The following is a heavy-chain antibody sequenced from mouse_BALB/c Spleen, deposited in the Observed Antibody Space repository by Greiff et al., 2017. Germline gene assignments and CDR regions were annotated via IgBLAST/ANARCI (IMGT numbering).Heavy chain of an antibody. CDR2: FYPGSGSI. V-gene: IGHV1-62-2*01. CDR3: ARHEATMVTTWFAY. J-gene: IGHJ3*01. Sequence: VMLVESGAELVKPGASVKLSCKASGYTFTEYIIHWVKQRSGQGLEWIGWFYPGSGSIKYNEKFKDKATLTADKSSSTVYMELSRLTSEDSAVYFCARHEATMVTTWFAYWGQGTLVTVSA. CDR1: GYTFTEYI. D-gene: IGHD2-1*01.